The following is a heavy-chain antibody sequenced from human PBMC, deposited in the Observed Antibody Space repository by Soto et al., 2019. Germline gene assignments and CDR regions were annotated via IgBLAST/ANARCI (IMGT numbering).Heavy chain of an antibody. J-gene: IGHJ6*03. Sequence: GGSLRLSCAASGFTFSDYYMSWIRQAPGKGLEWVSYISSSGSTIYYADSVKGRFTISRDNAKNSLYLQMNSLRAEDTAVYYCARRYSNYGFDYYYYYMDVWGKGTTVTVSS. CDR2: ISSSGSTI. D-gene: IGHD4-4*01. CDR1: GFTFSDYY. CDR3: ARRYSNYGFDYYYYYMDV. V-gene: IGHV3-11*01.